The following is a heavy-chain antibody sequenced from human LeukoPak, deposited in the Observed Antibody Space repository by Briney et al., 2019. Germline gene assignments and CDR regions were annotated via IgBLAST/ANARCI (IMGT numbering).Heavy chain of an antibody. V-gene: IGHV3-21*01. Sequence: GGSLRLSCAASGFTFSIYSMKWVRQAPGKGLEWVSSISSGSSYISYIDSVKGRFTISRDNAKNSLYLQMNSLRAEDTAVYYCARDDGTLPYYYMDVWGKGTTVTVSS. CDR2: ISSGSSYI. CDR1: GFTFSIYS. CDR3: ARDDGTLPYYYMDV. J-gene: IGHJ6*03.